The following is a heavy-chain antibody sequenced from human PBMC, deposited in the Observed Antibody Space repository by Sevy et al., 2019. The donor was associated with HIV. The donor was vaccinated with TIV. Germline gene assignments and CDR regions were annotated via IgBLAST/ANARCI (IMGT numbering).Heavy chain of an antibody. D-gene: IGHD1-26*01. Sequence: GGSLRLSCAASGFTFSRYVMHWVRQATGKGLEWVSSIGTAGDTYYPGSVKGRFTISRENAKKSLYLQMNSLRAGDTAVYYCARGTRYSGSYYLGDDAFDIWGQGTMVTVSS. CDR1: GFTFSRYV. V-gene: IGHV3-13*01. CDR3: ARGTRYSGSYYLGDDAFDI. J-gene: IGHJ3*02. CDR2: IGTAGDT.